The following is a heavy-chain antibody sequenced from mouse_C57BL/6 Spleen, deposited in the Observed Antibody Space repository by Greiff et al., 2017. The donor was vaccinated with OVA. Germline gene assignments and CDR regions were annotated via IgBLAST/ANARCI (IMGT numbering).Heavy chain of an antibody. J-gene: IGHJ4*01. CDR2: IYPGRGST. CDR1: GYTFTSYW. V-gene: IGHV1-55*01. D-gene: IGHD2-3*01. CDR3: ARKADGYPYYYAMDY. Sequence: QVQLQQPGAELVKPGASVKMSCKASGYTFTSYWITWVKQRPGQGLEWIGDIYPGRGSTNYNEKFKSKATLTVDTSSSTAYMQLSSLTSEDSAVYYCARKADGYPYYYAMDYWGQGTSVTVSS.